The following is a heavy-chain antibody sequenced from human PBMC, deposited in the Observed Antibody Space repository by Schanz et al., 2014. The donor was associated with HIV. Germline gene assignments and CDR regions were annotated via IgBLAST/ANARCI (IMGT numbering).Heavy chain of an antibody. CDR1: GFTFSSYG. Sequence: QVHLVESGGGVVQPGRSLRLSCAASGFTFSSYGMHWVRQAPGKGLEWVSVISYDGRNKLYADSVKGRFTISRDNSKNTLYLQMKSLRPEDTAVYYCAKDRNHYDSRYRGKGNYYYYYGMDVWGQGTTVTVSS. V-gene: IGHV3-30*18. CDR3: AKDRNHYDSRYRGKGNYYYYYGMDV. D-gene: IGHD3-22*01. J-gene: IGHJ6*02. CDR2: ISYDGRNK.